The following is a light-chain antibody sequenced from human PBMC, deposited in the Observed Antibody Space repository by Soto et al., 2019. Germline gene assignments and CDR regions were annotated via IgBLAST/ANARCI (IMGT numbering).Light chain of an antibody. J-gene: IGLJ3*02. CDR2: NTN. Sequence: QSVLTQPPSVSGAPGQRVTISCTEISSNIGEGYDVHWYQQLPGPAPKLLIYNTNTRPPGVPDRFSGSKSGTSATLAVTGLQAEYEAHYHCQSYASSLRGSVFVGGTEPTLL. CDR1: SSNIGEGYD. V-gene: IGLV1-40*01. CDR3: QSYASSLRGSV.